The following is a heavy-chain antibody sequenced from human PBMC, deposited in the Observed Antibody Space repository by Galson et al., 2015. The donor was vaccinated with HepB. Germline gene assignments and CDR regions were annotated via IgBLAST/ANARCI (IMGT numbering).Heavy chain of an antibody. J-gene: IGHJ6*03. CDR2: MNPNSGNT. CDR3: AMGASTVTTRYYYYMDV. D-gene: IGHD4-17*01. V-gene: IGHV1-8*01. Sequence: SVKVSCKASGYTFTSYDINWVRQATGQGLEWMGWMNPNSGNTGYAQKFQGRVTMTRNTSISTAYMELSSLRSEDTAVYYCAMGASTVTTRYYYYMDVWGKGTTVTVSS. CDR1: GYTFTSYD.